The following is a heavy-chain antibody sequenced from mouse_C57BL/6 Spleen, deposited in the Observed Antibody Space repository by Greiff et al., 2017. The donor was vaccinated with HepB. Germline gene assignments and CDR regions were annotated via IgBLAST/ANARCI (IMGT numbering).Heavy chain of an antibody. Sequence: QVQLQQSGPELVKPGASVKISCKASGYAFSSSWMNWVTQRPGKGLEWIGRIYPGDGDTNYNGKFKGKATLTADKSSSTAYMQLSSLTSEESAVYFCARREGFYAMDYWGQGTSVTVSS. CDR3: ARREGFYAMDY. CDR1: GYAFSSSW. V-gene: IGHV1-82*01. J-gene: IGHJ4*01. CDR2: IYPGDGDT.